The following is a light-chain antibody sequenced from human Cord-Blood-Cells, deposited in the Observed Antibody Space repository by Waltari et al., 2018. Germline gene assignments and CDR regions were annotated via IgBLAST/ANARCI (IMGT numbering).Light chain of an antibody. J-gene: IGLJ2*01. CDR1: SRDGGGYNY. V-gene: IGLV2-8*01. CDR2: EVS. Sequence: QSALTQPPSASGSRGQSVTISCTGTSRDGGGYNYVSWYQQHPGKAPKLMIYEVSKRPSGVPDRFSGSKSGNTASLTVSGLQAEDEADYYCSSYAGSNNVVFGGGTKLTVL. CDR3: SSYAGSNNVV.